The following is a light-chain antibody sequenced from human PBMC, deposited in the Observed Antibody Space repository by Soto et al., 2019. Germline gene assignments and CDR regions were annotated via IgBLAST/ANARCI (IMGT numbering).Light chain of an antibody. CDR3: QQYGSSSYT. V-gene: IGKV3-20*01. J-gene: IGKJ2*01. CDR1: QSVSSSY. Sequence: EIVLTQSPGTLSLSPGERATLSCRASQSVSSSYLAWYQQKPGQAPRLLIYGASSRATGIPDRFSGSGSGTDVTLTISRLEPEDFAVYYCQQYGSSSYTFGQGTKLES. CDR2: GAS.